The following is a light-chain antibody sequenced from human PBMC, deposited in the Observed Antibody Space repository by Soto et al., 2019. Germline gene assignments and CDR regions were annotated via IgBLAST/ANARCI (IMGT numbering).Light chain of an antibody. Sequence: QSVLTQPASVYGSPGQSITISCTGTSSDVGGYNYVSWYQQHPGKAPKLMIYEVSNRPSGVSNRFSGSKSGNTASLTISWLQAEDEADYYGSTYTSRSTLLVFGTETKVTVL. V-gene: IGLV2-14*01. CDR2: EVS. CDR3: STYTSRSTLLV. J-gene: IGLJ1*01. CDR1: SSDVGGYNY.